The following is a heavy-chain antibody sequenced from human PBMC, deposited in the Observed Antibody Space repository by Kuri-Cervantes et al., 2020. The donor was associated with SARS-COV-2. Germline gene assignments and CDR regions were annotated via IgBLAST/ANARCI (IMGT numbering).Heavy chain of an antibody. D-gene: IGHD2-21*02. CDR3: ARGCSAGGDCSYYFDY. V-gene: IGHV3-21*01. J-gene: IGHJ4*02. CDR2: ISSSSSYI. Sequence: LSLTCAASGFTFSSYSMNWVRQAPGKGLEWVSSISSSSSYIYYADSVKGRFTISRDNAKNSLYLQMNSLRAEDTAVYYCARGCSAGGDCSYYFDYWGQGTLVTVSS. CDR1: GFTFSSYS.